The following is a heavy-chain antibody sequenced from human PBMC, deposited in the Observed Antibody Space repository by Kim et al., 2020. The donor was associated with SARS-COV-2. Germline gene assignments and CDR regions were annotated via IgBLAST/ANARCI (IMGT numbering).Heavy chain of an antibody. Sequence: KGRFTISRDNAKNSLFLQMNSLRVEDTALYYCAKDLYGSGSYYYFYGMDVWGQGTTVTVSS. CDR3: AKDLYGSGSYYYFYGMDV. D-gene: IGHD3-10*01. J-gene: IGHJ6*02. V-gene: IGHV3-9*01.